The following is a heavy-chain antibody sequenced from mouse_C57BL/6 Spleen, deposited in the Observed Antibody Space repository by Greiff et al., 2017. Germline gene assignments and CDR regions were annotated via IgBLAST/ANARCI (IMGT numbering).Heavy chain of an antibody. CDR3: ATHYYGSSYGYCDV. D-gene: IGHD1-1*01. V-gene: IGHV1-72*01. Sequence: QVQLKQPGAELVKPGASVKLSCKASGYTFTSYWMHWVKQRPGRGLEWIGRIDPNSGGTKYNEKFKSKATLTVDKPSSTAYMQLSSLTSEDSAVYYCATHYYGSSYGYCDVWGTGTTVTVSS. CDR1: GYTFTSYW. J-gene: IGHJ1*03. CDR2: IDPNSGGT.